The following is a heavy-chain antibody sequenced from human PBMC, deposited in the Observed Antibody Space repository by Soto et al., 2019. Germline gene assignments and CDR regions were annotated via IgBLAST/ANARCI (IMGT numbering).Heavy chain of an antibody. CDR2: INHSGST. J-gene: IGHJ6*02. CDR1: GGSFSGYY. Sequence: SETLSLTCAVYGGSFSGYYWSWIRQPPGKGLEWIGEINHSGSTNYNPSLKSRVTISVDTSKNQFSLKLSSVTAADTAVYYCARGGVAPKRPYYYDSSGYHTRYYYGMDVWGQGTTVTVSS. CDR3: ARGGVAPKRPYYYDSSGYHTRYYYGMDV. V-gene: IGHV4-34*01. D-gene: IGHD3-22*01.